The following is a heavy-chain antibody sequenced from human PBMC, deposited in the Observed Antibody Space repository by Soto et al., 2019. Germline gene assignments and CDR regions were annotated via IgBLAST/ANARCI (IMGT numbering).Heavy chain of an antibody. CDR1: GFTFSSYG. Sequence: QVQLVESGGGVVQPGRSLRLSCAASGFTFSSYGMHWVRQAPGKGLEWVAVISYDGSNKYYADSVKGRFTISRYNSKNTLYLQMNSLRAEDTAVYYCAKDWSLSIAAADPWDQNSDYWGQGTLVTVSS. CDR3: AKDWSLSIAAADPWDQNSDY. D-gene: IGHD6-13*01. V-gene: IGHV3-30*18. CDR2: ISYDGSNK. J-gene: IGHJ4*02.